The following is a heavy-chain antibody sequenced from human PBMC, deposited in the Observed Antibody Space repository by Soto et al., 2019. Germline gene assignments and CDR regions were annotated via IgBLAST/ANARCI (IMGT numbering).Heavy chain of an antibody. D-gene: IGHD2-15*01. V-gene: IGHV5-10-1*01. CDR1: GYSFTNYW. CDR2: IDPDDSYT. CDR3: ARLPPPTYCSGSTCSGY. Sequence: PGASLKISCKGSGYSFTNYWINWVRQMPGKGLEWMGRIDPDDSYTNYSPSFQGHVTISVDKSIRTAYLQWSSLQASDTAIYYCARLPPPTYCSGSTCSGYWGQGTLVTVSS. J-gene: IGHJ4*02.